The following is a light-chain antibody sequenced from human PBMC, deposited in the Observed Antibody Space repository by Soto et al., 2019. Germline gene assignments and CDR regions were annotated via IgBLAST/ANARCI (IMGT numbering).Light chain of an antibody. V-gene: IGKV3-11*01. CDR3: KQHSHWPPWT. Sequence: EVVLTQSPATLSLSPGERATLSCRASENVRTFVDWYQQKPGQAPRLLIYGASNRATGIPARFSGSGSGTDFTLTISNLAPEDFAVYYCKQHSHWPPWTFGQGTRVEIQ. CDR2: GAS. J-gene: IGKJ1*01. CDR1: ENVRTF.